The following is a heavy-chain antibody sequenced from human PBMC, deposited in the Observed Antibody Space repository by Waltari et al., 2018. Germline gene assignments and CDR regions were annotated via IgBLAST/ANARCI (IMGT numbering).Heavy chain of an antibody. V-gene: IGHV1-69*04. J-gene: IGHJ4*02. CDR2: IIPNLGIA. Sequence: QVQLAQSGAEVKKPGSSVKVSCKASGGTFSSYAISWVRQAPGQGLEWMGGIIPNLGIANYAQKFQGRVTITADESTSTAYMELSSLRSEDTAVYYCARDSGRIVGATRAFDYWGQGTLVTVSS. D-gene: IGHD1-26*01. CDR3: ARDSGRIVGATRAFDY. CDR1: GGTFSSYA.